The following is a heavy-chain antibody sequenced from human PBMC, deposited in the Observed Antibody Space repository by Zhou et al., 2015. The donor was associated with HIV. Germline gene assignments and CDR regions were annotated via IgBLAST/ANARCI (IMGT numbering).Heavy chain of an antibody. D-gene: IGHD6-13*01. J-gene: IGHJ5*02. CDR1: GFTFSDYY. Sequence: QVQLVESGGGLVKPGGSLRLSCAASGFTFSDYYMSWIRQAPGKGLEWISYISSSGSIIYYADSVKGRFTISRDNARDSLYLQMNSLRAEDTAVYYCARVTHSSTEDWFDRGAREPWSPSPQ. CDR2: ISSSGSII. V-gene: IGHV3-11*04. CDR3: ARVTHSSTEDWFDR.